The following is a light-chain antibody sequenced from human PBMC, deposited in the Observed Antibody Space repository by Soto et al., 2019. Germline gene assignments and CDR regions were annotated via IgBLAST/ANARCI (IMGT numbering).Light chain of an antibody. CDR2: DVS. CDR3: SSYTSSSTPYV. V-gene: IGLV2-14*01. J-gene: IGLJ1*01. Sequence: QSVLTQPASVSWSPGQSITISCTGTSSDVGGYNYVSWYQQHPGKAPKLMIYDVSNRPSGVSNGFSGSKSGNTASLTISGLQAEDEADYYCSSYTSSSTPYVFGTGTKVTVL. CDR1: SSDVGGYNY.